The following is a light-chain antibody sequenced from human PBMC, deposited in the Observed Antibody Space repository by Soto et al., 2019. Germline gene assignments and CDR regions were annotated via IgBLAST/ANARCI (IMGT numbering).Light chain of an antibody. CDR3: QQYGGSPTLA. CDR2: AAS. CDR1: QTVSSRF. Sequence: EIVLTQSPDTLSLSPGERATLSCRSSQTVSSRFVAWYQQRPGQPPSLLIYAASTRATGIPDRFNGSGSGTDFTLTIIRLEPEDFAVYYCQQYGGSPTLAFGGGTKVEI. V-gene: IGKV3-20*01. J-gene: IGKJ4*01.